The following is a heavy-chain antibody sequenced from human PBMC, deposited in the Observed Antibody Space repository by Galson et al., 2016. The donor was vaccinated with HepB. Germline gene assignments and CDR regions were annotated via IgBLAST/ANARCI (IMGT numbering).Heavy chain of an antibody. Sequence: SLRLSCAASGFTINSYKMIWVRQAPGKGLEWVSSINSRSTHRSHADSVKGRFTMSRDNAKNSLILQMNSPRLEDTAVYYCARGPPADVNIESTKGVDYWGQGTLVTVSS. V-gene: IGHV3-21*01. CDR1: GFTINSYK. CDR3: ARGPPADVNIESTKGVDY. CDR2: INSRSTHR. J-gene: IGHJ4*02. D-gene: IGHD5/OR15-5a*01.